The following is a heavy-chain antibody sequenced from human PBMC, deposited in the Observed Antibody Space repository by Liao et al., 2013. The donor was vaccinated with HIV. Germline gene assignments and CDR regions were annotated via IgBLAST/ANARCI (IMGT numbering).Heavy chain of an antibody. Sequence: QLQLQESGPGLVKPSETLSLTCTVSGGSISSSSYYWGWIRQPPGKGLEWIASFYYSGSTYYNPSLKSRVTLSIDTSKNQLSLKLRSVTAADTAVYYCASSYPSDDLSGSYLRYWGQGTLVTVSS. CDR1: GGSISSSSYY. CDR3: ASSYPSDDLSGSYLRY. V-gene: IGHV4-39*07. CDR2: FYYSGST. J-gene: IGHJ4*02. D-gene: IGHD1-26*01.